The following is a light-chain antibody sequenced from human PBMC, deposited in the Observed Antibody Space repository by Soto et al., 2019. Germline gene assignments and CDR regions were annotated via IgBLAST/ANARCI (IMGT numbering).Light chain of an antibody. CDR2: EVS. CDR3: SSYGCNNPRHL. CDR1: NSDVGSYSY. J-gene: IGLJ1*01. Sequence: QSALTQPPSASGSPGQSITISCIGANSDVGSYSYVSWYQQHPGKAPKLMIYEVSKLPSGVPDRFSGSKSGKTASLALSGLQADDEANYYCSSYGCNNPRHLFGSGPKLTVL. V-gene: IGLV2-8*01.